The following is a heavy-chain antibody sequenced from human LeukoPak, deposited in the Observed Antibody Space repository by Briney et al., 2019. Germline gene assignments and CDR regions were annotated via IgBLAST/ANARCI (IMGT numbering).Heavy chain of an antibody. CDR1: GFTFSSYA. V-gene: IGHV3-64*01. J-gene: IGHJ6*03. CDR2: ISSNGGST. Sequence: GGSLRLSCAASGFTFSSYAMHWVRQAPGKGLEYVSAISSNGGSTYYANSVKGRFTISRDNSKNTLYLQMGSLRAEDMAVYYCARAPENYDILTGYPYYYYYMDVWGKGTTVTVSS. D-gene: IGHD3-9*01. CDR3: ARAPENYDILTGYPYYYYYMDV.